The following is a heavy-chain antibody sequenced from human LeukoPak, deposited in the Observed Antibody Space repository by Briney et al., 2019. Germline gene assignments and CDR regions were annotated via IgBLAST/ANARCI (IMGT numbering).Heavy chain of an antibody. D-gene: IGHD3-3*01. Sequence: GGSLRLSCAASGFTFSSYSMNWVRQAPGKGLDWVSSIISSSSYIYYADSVKGRFTISRDNAKNSLYLQMNSLRAEDTAVYYCARDLIDFLSGYYYYFDYWGQGTLVTVSS. CDR1: GFTFSSYS. CDR2: IISSSSYI. J-gene: IGHJ4*02. CDR3: ARDLIDFLSGYYYYFDY. V-gene: IGHV3-21*01.